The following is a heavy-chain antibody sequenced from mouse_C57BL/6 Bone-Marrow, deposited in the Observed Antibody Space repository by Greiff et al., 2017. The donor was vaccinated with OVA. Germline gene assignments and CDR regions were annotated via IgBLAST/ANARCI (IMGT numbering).Heavy chain of an antibody. CDR2: IDPEDGDT. Sequence: EVQLQQSGAELVRPGASVKLSCTASGFTIKDYYMHWVKQRPEQGLEWIGRIDPEDGDTEYAPKFQGKATMTADTSSNTAYLQLSSLTSEDTAVYYCTTVTTVVATEGFDVWGTGTTVTVSS. J-gene: IGHJ1*03. D-gene: IGHD1-1*01. CDR1: GFTIKDYY. CDR3: TTVTTVVATEGFDV. V-gene: IGHV14-1*01.